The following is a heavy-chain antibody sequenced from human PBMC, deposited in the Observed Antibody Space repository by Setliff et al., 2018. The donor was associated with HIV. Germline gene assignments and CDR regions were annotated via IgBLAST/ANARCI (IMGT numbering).Heavy chain of an antibody. CDR3: ARDIPFGDLLMLQAYMDV. J-gene: IGHJ6*04. Sequence: GASVKVSCKASGYTFTEYFMHWVRQAPGQGLEWMGWISPNNGDTTIPQRFQGRVTMTSDTSINTAYLELSNLRSDDTALYYCARDIPFGDLLMLQAYMDVWGKGTTVTVSS. CDR1: GYTFTEYF. CDR2: ISPNNGDT. V-gene: IGHV1-2*02. D-gene: IGHD3-10*01.